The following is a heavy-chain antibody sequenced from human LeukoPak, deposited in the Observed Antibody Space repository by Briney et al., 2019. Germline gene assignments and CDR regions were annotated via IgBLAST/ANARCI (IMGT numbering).Heavy chain of an antibody. J-gene: IGHJ6*01. D-gene: IGHD3-3*01. Sequence: PSATLSLTYAVYGGSFSGYYWSWIRQHPGKGLEWIGVINHSGSTNYNPSLKSRVTISVDTSKNQFSLKLSSVTAGDSAVYYCARGPRTIFGVVPNPYYYVNGIDVGGEGSTVTVSS. CDR1: GGSFSGYY. V-gene: IGHV4-34*01. CDR3: ARGPRTIFGVVPNPYYYVNGIDV. CDR2: INHSGST.